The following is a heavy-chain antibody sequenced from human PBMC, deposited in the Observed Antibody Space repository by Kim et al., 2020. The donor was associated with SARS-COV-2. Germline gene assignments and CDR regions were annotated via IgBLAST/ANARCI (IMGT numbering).Heavy chain of an antibody. D-gene: IGHD6-19*01. CDR1: GASISDDY. J-gene: IGHJ4*02. V-gene: IGHV4-59*08. CDR3: ARLPDITGWPFDY. Sequence: SETLSLTCTISGASISDDYWTWIRQPPGKGLEWIGYFSYNKRTSYNPSLKSRVSMSLETSRNQFSLILNSVTAADTAVDYCARLPDITGWPFDYWAQGTLVTVSS. CDR2: FSYNKRT.